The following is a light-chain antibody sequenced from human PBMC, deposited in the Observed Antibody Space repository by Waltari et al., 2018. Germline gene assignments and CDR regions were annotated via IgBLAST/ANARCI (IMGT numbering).Light chain of an antibody. CDR3: VAWDDSLSGRV. Sequence: QSVLTQPPSASGTPGQRVTIPCSGLSSNIGTNYVYWYQQLPGTAPKLFIYRNNQRPSEVPDRFSGCKSGTSAALAISVRRSEDEADYYCVAWDDSLSGRVFGGGTKVTVL. CDR1: SSNIGTNY. CDR2: RNN. J-gene: IGLJ3*02. V-gene: IGLV1-47*01.